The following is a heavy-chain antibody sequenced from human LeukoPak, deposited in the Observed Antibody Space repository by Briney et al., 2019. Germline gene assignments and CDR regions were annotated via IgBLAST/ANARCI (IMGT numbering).Heavy chain of an antibody. V-gene: IGHV3-66*01. J-gene: IGHJ4*02. D-gene: IGHD1-1*01. CDR3: AASSGNDRFDY. CDR1: GFTVSSNY. Sequence: PGGSLRLSCAASGFTVSSNYMSWVRQAPGKGLEWVSVIYSGGSTYYADSVKGRFTISRDNSKNTLYLQMNSLRAEDTAVYYCAASSGNDRFDYWGQGTLVTVSS. CDR2: IYSGGST.